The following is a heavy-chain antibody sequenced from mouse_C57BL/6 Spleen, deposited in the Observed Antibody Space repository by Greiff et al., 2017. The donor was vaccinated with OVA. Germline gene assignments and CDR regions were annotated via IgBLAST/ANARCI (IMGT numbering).Heavy chain of an antibody. V-gene: IGHV1-18*01. D-gene: IGHD6-1*01. J-gene: IGHJ1*03. CDR1: GYTFTDYN. CDR2: INPNNGGT. CDR3: ARPNRYWYFDV. Sequence: VQLQQSGPELVKPGASVQIPCKASGYTFTDYNMDWVKQSHGKSLEWIGDINPNNGGTISNQKFKGKATLTVDKSSSTAYMELRSLTSEDTAVYYCARPNRYWYFDVWGTGTTVTVAS.